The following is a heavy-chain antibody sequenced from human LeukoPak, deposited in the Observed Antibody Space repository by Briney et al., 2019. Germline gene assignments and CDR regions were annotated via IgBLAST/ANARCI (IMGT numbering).Heavy chain of an antibody. CDR3: AKVGGQQLVLSDLDY. J-gene: IGHJ4*02. Sequence: GRSLRLSCAASGFTFSNYGMHWVRQAPGRGLEWVAVISYDGSNKYYADSVKGRFTISRDKSKNTLYLQMDSLRAEDTAVYYCAKVGGQQLVLSDLDYWGQGTLVTVSS. V-gene: IGHV3-30*18. CDR1: GFTFSNYG. CDR2: ISYDGSNK. D-gene: IGHD6-13*01.